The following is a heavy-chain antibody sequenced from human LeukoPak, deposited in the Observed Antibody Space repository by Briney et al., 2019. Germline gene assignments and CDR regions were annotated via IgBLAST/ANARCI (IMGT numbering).Heavy chain of an antibody. CDR3: ARKATGGTHSWFDP. CDR2: ITTYNGNT. Sequence: VSVKVSCKASGYTFTSYGISWVRQAPGQGLEWMGWITTYNGNTNYAQKFQGRVTMTTDTSTSTAYTELRSLRSDDTAVYYCARKATGGTHSWFDPWGQGTLVTVSS. V-gene: IGHV1-18*01. D-gene: IGHD6-13*01. J-gene: IGHJ5*02. CDR1: GYTFTSYG.